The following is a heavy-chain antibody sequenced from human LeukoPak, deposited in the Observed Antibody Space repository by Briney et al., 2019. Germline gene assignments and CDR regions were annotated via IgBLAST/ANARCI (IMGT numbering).Heavy chain of an antibody. J-gene: IGHJ4*02. Sequence: PSETLSLTCTVSGGSISSSSYYWGWIRQPPGKGLEWIGSIYYSGSTYYNPSLKSRVTISVDTSKNQFSLKLSSVTAADTAVYYCAGRLMARGVISYWGQGTLVTVSS. D-gene: IGHD3-10*01. CDR2: IYYSGST. CDR1: GGSISSSSYY. CDR3: AGRLMARGVISY. V-gene: IGHV4-39*01.